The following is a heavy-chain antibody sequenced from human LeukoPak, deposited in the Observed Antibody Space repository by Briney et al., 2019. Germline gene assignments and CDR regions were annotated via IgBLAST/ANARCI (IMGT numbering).Heavy chain of an antibody. V-gene: IGHV1-69*13. CDR3: ARDSSPGGSKVLRFLEWLSVDAFDI. CDR1: GGTFSSYA. D-gene: IGHD3-3*01. J-gene: IGHJ3*02. CDR2: IIPIFGTA. Sequence: SVKVSCKASGGTFSSYAISWVRQAPGQGLEWMGGIIPIFGTANYAQKFQGRVTITADESTSTAYMELSSLRSEDTAVYYCARDSSPGGSKVLRFLEWLSVDAFDIWGQGTMVTVSS.